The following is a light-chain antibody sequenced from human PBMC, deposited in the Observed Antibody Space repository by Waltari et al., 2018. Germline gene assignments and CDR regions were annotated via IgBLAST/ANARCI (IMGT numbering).Light chain of an antibody. J-gene: IGLJ2*01. V-gene: IGLV2-14*03. CDR1: SSDVGGYNY. CDR3: SSYTSSSTVV. CDR2: DVS. Sequence: QSALTQPASVSGSPGQSITISCTGTSSDVGGYNYVSWYQQHPGQAPKLMIYDVSNRPYGLSNRFSGSKSGNTASLTISGLQAEDEADYYCSSYTSSSTVVFGGGTKLTVL.